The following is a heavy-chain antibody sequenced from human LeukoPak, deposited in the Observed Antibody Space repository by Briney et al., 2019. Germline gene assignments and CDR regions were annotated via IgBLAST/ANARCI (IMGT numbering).Heavy chain of an antibody. CDR1: GGTFSSYA. V-gene: IGHV1-69*05. CDR3: ARERYYDSSGYSPDAFDI. D-gene: IGHD3-22*01. Sequence: GSSVKVSCKASGGTFSSYAISWVRQAPGQGLEWMGRIIPIFGTANYAQKFQGRATITTDESTSTAYMELSSLRSEDTAVYYCARERYYDSSGYSPDAFDIWGQGTMVTVSS. CDR2: IIPIFGTA. J-gene: IGHJ3*02.